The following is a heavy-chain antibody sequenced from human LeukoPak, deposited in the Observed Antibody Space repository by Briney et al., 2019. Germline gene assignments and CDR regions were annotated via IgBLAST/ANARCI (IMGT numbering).Heavy chain of an antibody. CDR2: ISWNSGSI. CDR3: AKDSGYDILTGYYSSFDY. Sequence: GGSLRLSCAASGFTFSSHGMSWVRQAPGKGLEWVSGISWNSGSIGYADSVKGRFTISRDNAKNSLYLQMNSLRAEDTALYYCAKDSGYDILTGYYSSFDYWGQGTLVTVSS. J-gene: IGHJ4*02. V-gene: IGHV3-9*01. CDR1: GFTFSSHG. D-gene: IGHD3-9*01.